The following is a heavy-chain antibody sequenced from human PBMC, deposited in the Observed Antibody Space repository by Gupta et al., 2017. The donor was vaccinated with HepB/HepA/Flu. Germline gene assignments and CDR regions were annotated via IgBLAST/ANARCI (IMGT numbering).Heavy chain of an antibody. J-gene: IGHJ3*02. CDR3: ARGAYYDFWSGYLNDAFDI. D-gene: IGHD3-3*01. V-gene: IGHV3-7*01. CDR2: IKQDGSEK. CDR1: GFTFSSYW. Sequence: EVQLVESGGGLVQPGGSLRLSCAASGFTFSSYWMSWVRQAPGKGLEWVANIKQDGSEKYYVDSVKGRFTISRDNAKNSLYLQMNSLRAEDTAVYYCARGAYYDFWSGYLNDAFDIWGQGTMVTVSS.